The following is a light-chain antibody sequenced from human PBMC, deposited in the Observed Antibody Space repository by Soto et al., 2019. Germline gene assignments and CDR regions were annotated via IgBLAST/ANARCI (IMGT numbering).Light chain of an antibody. CDR2: GAS. CDR3: QQYGSSPRT. J-gene: IGKJ2*01. V-gene: IGKV3-20*01. Sequence: EIVLTQSPGTLSLSPGERATLSCRASQSVSSSYLAWYQQKPGQAPRHLIYGASSRATGIPDRFSGSGSGTDFTLTISRLEPEEFAVYYCQQYGSSPRTFGQGTELEIK. CDR1: QSVSSSY.